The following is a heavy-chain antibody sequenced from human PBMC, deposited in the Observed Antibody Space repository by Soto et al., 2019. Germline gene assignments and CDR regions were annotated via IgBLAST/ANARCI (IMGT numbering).Heavy chain of an antibody. CDR2: IYYSGAA. J-gene: IGHJ4*02. D-gene: IGHD2-8*01. CDR3: SRLPNGTPADY. V-gene: IGHV4-39*01. CDR1: GGSISGSSYY. Sequence: PSETLSLTCTASGGSISGSSYYWGWIRQPPGKGLEWIGTIYYSGAAYYNPSLQSRVTISVDTSSNQFSLKVDSVTATDTAIYYCSRLPNGTPADYWGEGTLVTVPQ.